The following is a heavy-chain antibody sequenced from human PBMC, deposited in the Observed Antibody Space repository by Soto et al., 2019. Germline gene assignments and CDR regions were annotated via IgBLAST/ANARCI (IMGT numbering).Heavy chain of an antibody. CDR2: ISAYNGNT. V-gene: IGHV1-18*01. CDR3: ARVQLLGYCSGGSCYFGPRNPYYFDY. J-gene: IGHJ4*02. Sequence: ASVKVSYKASGYTFTSYGISWVRQAPGQGLEWMGWISAYNGNTNYAQKLQGRVTMTTDTSTSTAYMELRSLRSDDTAVYYCARVQLLGYCSGGSCYFGPRNPYYFDYWGQGTLVTVSS. D-gene: IGHD2-15*01. CDR1: GYTFTSYG.